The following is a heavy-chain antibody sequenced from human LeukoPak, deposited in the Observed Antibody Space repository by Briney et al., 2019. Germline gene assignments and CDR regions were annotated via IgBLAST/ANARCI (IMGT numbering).Heavy chain of an antibody. V-gene: IGHV4-59*01. J-gene: IGHJ5*02. CDR2: IYYSGST. D-gene: IGHD3-3*01. Sequence: PSETLSLTCTVSGGSISSYYWSWIRQPPGKGLEWIGYIYYSGSTNYNPSLKSRVTISVDTSKNQFSLKLSSVTAADTAVYYCARTSTTYYDFWSGPNWFDPWGQGTLVTVSS. CDR1: GGSISSYY. CDR3: ARTSTTYYDFWSGPNWFDP.